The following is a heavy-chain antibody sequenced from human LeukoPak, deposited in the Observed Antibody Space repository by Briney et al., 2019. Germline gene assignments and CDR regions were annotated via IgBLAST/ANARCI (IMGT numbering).Heavy chain of an antibody. J-gene: IGHJ4*02. CDR2: IIPIFGTA. V-gene: IGHV1-69*13. CDR3: ARAGPYYGDYERYFDY. D-gene: IGHD4-17*01. Sequence: GASVKVSCKASGGTFSSYAISWVRQAPGQGLEWMGGIIPIFGTANYAQKFQGRVTITADESTSTAYMELSSLRSEDTAVYYCARAGPYYGDYERYFDYWGQGTLVTVSS. CDR1: GGTFSSYA.